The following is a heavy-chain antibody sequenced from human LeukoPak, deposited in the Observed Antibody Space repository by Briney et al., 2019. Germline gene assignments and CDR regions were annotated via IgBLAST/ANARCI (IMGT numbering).Heavy chain of an antibody. J-gene: IGHJ4*02. Sequence: PSETLSLTCAVSGYSISSGYYWGWIRPPPGKGLEWIGSIYHSGSTYYNPSLKSRVTISVDTSKNQFSLKLSSVTAADTAVYYCARRGAYCGGDCYSAIDYWGQGTLVTVSS. CDR3: ARRGAYCGGDCYSAIDY. V-gene: IGHV4-38-2*01. CDR1: GYSISSGYY. D-gene: IGHD2-21*01. CDR2: IYHSGST.